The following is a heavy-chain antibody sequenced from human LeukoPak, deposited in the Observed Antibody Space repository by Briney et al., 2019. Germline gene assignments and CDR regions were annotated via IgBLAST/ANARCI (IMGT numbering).Heavy chain of an antibody. Sequence: GGSLRLSCAASGFTLSSYSMNWVRQAPGKGREWVSSISSSSSYIYYAGSVKGRFTLSRDNANNSLYLPMNSLRAEDTAVYYCARDPVGYSSSWYIDYWGQGTLVTVSS. J-gene: IGHJ4*02. V-gene: IGHV3-21*01. CDR3: ARDPVGYSSSWYIDY. D-gene: IGHD6-13*01. CDR1: GFTLSSYS. CDR2: ISSSSSYI.